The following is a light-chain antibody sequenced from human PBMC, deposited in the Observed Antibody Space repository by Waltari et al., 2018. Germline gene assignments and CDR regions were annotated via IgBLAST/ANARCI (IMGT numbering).Light chain of an antibody. CDR3: HQYSTTPWT. Sequence: DFVMTQSPDSLAVSLGERATINCKSSQSVLYSPNSKNDLAWYQQKPGQPPKLLIYWASTRESGVPDRFSGSGSGTDFTLTISSLQAEDVAVYYCHQYSTTPWTFGQGTKVEI. V-gene: IGKV4-1*01. CDR1: QSVLYSPNSKND. CDR2: WAS. J-gene: IGKJ1*01.